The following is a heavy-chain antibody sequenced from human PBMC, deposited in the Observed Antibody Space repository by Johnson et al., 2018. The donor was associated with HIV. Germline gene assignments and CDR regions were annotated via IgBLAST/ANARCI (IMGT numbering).Heavy chain of an antibody. CDR1: AFAFSSYA. CDR2: ISSDGSNK. CDR3: ARSRSTRIAADAFDI. J-gene: IGHJ3*02. V-gene: IGHV3-30*04. D-gene: IGHD6-13*01. Sequence: QVQLVESGGGVVQPGKSLRLSCVASAFAFSSYAMHWVRQTPGKGLEWVAVISSDGSNKYFADSVKGRFTISRDNSKNTLYLQMNSLRAEDTAVYYCARSRSTRIAADAFDIWGQGTMVTVSS.